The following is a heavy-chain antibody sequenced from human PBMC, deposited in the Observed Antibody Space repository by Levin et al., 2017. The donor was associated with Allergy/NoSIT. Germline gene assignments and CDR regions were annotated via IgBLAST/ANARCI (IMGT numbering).Heavy chain of an antibody. D-gene: IGHD2-2*03. CDR2: ISWNSGSI. V-gene: IGHV3-9*01. J-gene: IGHJ6*02. Sequence: SCAASGFTFDDYAMHWVRQAPGKGLEWVSGISWNSGSIGYADSVKGRFTISRDNAKNSLYLQMNSLRAEDTALYYCAKDRAYVGYCSSTSCYHYYYGMDVWGQGTTVTVSS. CDR3: AKDRAYVGYCSSTSCYHYYYGMDV. CDR1: GFTFDDYA.